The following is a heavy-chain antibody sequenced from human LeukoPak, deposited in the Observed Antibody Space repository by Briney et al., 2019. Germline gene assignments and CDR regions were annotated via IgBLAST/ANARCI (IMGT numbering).Heavy chain of an antibody. CDR2: ISAYNGNT. Sequence: ASVKVSCKASGYTFTNYGISWVRQAPGQGLEWMGWISAYNGNTHYAQNLQGRVTMTTDTSTSTAYMELKSLRSDDTAVYYCARDPGTLVRGSRRGYDGNYYYMDVWGKGTTVTISS. V-gene: IGHV1-18*01. J-gene: IGHJ6*03. CDR3: ARDPGTLVRGSRRGYDGNYYYMDV. D-gene: IGHD3-10*01. CDR1: GYTFTNYG.